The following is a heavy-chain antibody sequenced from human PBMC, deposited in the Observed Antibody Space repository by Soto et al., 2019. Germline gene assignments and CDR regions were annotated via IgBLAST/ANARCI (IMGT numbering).Heavy chain of an antibody. J-gene: IGHJ6*02. V-gene: IGHV3-33*01. CDR1: GFTFSSYG. CDR3: ARDGLGSGDQDWYYYYGMDV. D-gene: IGHD3-16*01. CDR2: IWYDGSNK. Sequence: QVQLVESGGGVVQPGRSLRLSCAASGFTFSSYGMHWVRQAPGKGLEWVAVIWYDGSNKYYADSVKGRFTISRDNSKNTLYLQMNSLRAEDTAVYYCARDGLGSGDQDWYYYYGMDVWGPGTTVTVSS.